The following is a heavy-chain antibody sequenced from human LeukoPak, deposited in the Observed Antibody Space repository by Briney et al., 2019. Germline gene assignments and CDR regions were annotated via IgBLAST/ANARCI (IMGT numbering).Heavy chain of an antibody. CDR1: GYSFPNYW. Sequence: GESLKISCKGSGYSFPNYWIGWVRQMPGKGLEWMGLIYPGESDIRYSPSFQGQVTISADKSISTAYLQWSSLKASDTAMYYCARLRDGGSYYHPGDYWGQGTLVTVSS. V-gene: IGHV5-51*01. J-gene: IGHJ4*02. D-gene: IGHD1-26*01. CDR2: IYPGESDI. CDR3: ARLRDGGSYYHPGDY.